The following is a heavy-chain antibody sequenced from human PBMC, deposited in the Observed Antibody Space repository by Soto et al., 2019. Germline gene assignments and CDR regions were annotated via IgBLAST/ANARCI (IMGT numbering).Heavy chain of an antibody. CDR2: LNTDGSTT. J-gene: IGHJ6*02. Sequence: EVQLVESGGGLVQPGGSLRLSCAVSGFTFSSYWMHWVRQAPGKGLVWVSRLNTDGSTTGYADSVKGRFTISRDNAKNPRLLQRSSLRGEDTAVYYCGRANRYNGVDVWGQGTTVTVSS. CDR1: GFTFSSYW. CDR3: GRANRYNGVDV. V-gene: IGHV3-74*01.